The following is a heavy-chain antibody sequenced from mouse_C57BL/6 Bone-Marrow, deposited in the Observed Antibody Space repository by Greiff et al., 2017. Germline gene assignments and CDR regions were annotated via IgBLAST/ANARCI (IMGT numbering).Heavy chain of an antibody. CDR1: GYTFTSYW. Sequence: QVQLQQPGAELVKPGASVKLSCKASGYTFTSYWINWVKQRPGQGLEWIGMIHPNSGSTTYNEKFKSKDKLTVDKSSSTAYMQLSSLTSEDSAVYYCASSQWLLPDYWGQGTTLTVSA. CDR2: IHPNSGST. J-gene: IGHJ2*01. CDR3: ASSQWLLPDY. V-gene: IGHV1-64*01. D-gene: IGHD2-3*01.